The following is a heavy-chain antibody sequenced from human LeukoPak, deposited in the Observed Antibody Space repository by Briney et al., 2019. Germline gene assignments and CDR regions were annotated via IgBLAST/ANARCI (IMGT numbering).Heavy chain of an antibody. CDR2: FEPEDGER. D-gene: IGHD3-16*01. CDR3: VTLGGGVPIAIVDC. Sequence: ASVKDSCKVSGYTLTELSLDWVRQAGGKGLAWMGGFEPEDGERVYAQSFQGRVAMTEDTSTDTAYMELSSLTSEDTAVYYCVTLGGGVPIAIVDCWGQGTLVTVSS. CDR1: GYTLTELS. V-gene: IGHV1-24*01. J-gene: IGHJ4*02.